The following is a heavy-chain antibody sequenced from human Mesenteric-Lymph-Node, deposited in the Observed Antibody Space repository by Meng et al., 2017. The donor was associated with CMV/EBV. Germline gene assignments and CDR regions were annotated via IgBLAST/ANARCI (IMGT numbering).Heavy chain of an antibody. CDR1: GFTFSSYS. V-gene: IGHV3-74*01. Sequence: GGSLRLSCAASGFTFSSYSMNWVRQAPGKGLVWVSRINSDGTTTNYADSVKGRFTISRDNAKNTLYLQMNSLRAEDTAVYYCAAGYLDLWGRGTLVTVSS. J-gene: IGHJ2*01. CDR2: INSDGTTT. CDR3: AAGYLDL.